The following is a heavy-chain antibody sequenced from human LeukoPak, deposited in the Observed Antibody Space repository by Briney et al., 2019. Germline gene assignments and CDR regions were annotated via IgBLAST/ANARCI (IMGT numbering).Heavy chain of an antibody. CDR3: ARVPNLTGDPRIFDY. Sequence: ASVKVSCKASGYTFTSYGISWVRQAPGQGLEWMGWISAYNGNTNYAQKLQGRVTMTTDTSTSTAYMELRSLRSDDTAVYYCARVPNLTGDPRIFDYWGQGTLVTVSS. CDR1: GYTFTSYG. D-gene: IGHD7-27*01. J-gene: IGHJ4*02. V-gene: IGHV1-18*01. CDR2: ISAYNGNT.